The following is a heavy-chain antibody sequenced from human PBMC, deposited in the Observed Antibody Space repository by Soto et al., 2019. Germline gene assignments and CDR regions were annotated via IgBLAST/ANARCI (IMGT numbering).Heavy chain of an antibody. CDR1: GFTFSSYA. J-gene: IGHJ6*02. D-gene: IGHD6-19*01. Sequence: GGSLRLSCAASGFTFSSYAMHWVRQAPGKGLEWVAVISYDGRNKYYADSVKGRFTISRDNSKNTLYLQMNSLRAEDTAVYYCVREHSSGWYSPYGMDVWGQGTTVTVSS. CDR2: ISYDGRNK. CDR3: VREHSSGWYSPYGMDV. V-gene: IGHV3-30*04.